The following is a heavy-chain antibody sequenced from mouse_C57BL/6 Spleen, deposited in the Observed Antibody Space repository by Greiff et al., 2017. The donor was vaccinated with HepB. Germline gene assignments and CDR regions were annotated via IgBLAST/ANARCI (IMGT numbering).Heavy chain of an antibody. CDR2: ISDGGSYT. D-gene: IGHD1-1*01. J-gene: IGHJ1*03. V-gene: IGHV5-4*01. Sequence: EVKLMESGGGLVKPGGSLKLSCAASGFTFSSYAMSWVRQTPEKRLEWVATISDGGSYTYYPDNVKGRFTISRDNAKNNLYLQMSHLKSEDTAMYYCARDPDYGSSAWYFDVWGTGTTVTVSS. CDR3: ARDPDYGSSAWYFDV. CDR1: GFTFSSYA.